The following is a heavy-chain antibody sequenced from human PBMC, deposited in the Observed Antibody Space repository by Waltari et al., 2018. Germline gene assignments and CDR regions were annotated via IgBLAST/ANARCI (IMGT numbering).Heavy chain of an antibody. Sequence: QVQLVQSGAEVKKPGSSVKVSCKASGGTFSSYAISWVRQAPGQGLEWMGGILPILGTANDEQKFKGRVTITTDESTSTAYRELSSLRSEDTAVYYCARKTRYSGSYFDAFDIWGQGTMVTVSS. CDR3: ARKTRYSGSYFDAFDI. D-gene: IGHD1-26*01. J-gene: IGHJ3*02. V-gene: IGHV1-69*05. CDR1: GGTFSSYA. CDR2: ILPILGTA.